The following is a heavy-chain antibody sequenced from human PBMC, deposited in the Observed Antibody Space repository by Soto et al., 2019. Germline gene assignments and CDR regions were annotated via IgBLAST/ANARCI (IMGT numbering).Heavy chain of an antibody. CDR2: ISAYNGNT. Sequence: QVQLVQSGAEVKKPGTSVKVSCKASGYTFTSYGISWVRQAPGQGLEWMGWISAYNGNTNYAQKLQGRVTMTTDTSTRTIYMDRMSLGSEDAAVYYCAGGITMVRGAYWGGVDVWGQGTMVTVSS. D-gene: IGHD3-10*01. V-gene: IGHV1-18*01. CDR3: AGGITMVRGAYWGGVDV. J-gene: IGHJ6*02. CDR1: GYTFTSYG.